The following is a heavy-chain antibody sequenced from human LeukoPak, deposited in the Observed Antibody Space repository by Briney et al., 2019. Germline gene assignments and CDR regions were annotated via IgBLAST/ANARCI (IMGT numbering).Heavy chain of an antibody. CDR3: ARYYSSGMDF. CDR1: GGSVSGYY. D-gene: IGHD6-19*01. Sequence: SETLSLTCTASGGSVSGYYWSWMRQPPGKGLEWIGYISYSAKSNYNASLKGRATMSIYTTKNQVSMKMTSLTAADTAVYYWARYYSSGMDFWGQGTTVTVSS. CDR2: ISYSAKS. V-gene: IGHV4-59*02. J-gene: IGHJ6*02.